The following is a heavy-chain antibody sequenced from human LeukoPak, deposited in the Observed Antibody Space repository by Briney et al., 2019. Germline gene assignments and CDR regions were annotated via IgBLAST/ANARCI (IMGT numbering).Heavy chain of an antibody. V-gene: IGHV4-34*01. D-gene: IGHD2-15*01. CDR1: GGSFSGYY. Sequence: SETLSLTCAVYGGSFSGYYWSWIRQPPGKGLEWIGEINHSGSTNYNPSLKSRVTMSVDTSKNQFSLKLSSVTAADTAVYYCARGGDDVVVVVAAMGSLGWFDPWGQGTLVTVSS. CDR3: ARGGDDVVVVVAAMGSLGWFDP. J-gene: IGHJ5*02. CDR2: INHSGST.